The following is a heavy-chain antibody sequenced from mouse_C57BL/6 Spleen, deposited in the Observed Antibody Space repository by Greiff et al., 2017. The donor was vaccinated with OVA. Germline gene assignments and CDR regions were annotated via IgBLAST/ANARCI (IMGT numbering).Heavy chain of an antibody. CDR2: IDPSDSYT. V-gene: IGHV1-69*01. D-gene: IGHD2-10*02. J-gene: IGHJ4*01. CDR1: GYTFTSYW. Sequence: VKLQQPGAELVMPGASVKLSCKASGYTFTSYWMHWVKQRPGQGLEWIGEIDPSDSYTNYNQKFKGKSTLTVDKSSSTAYMQLSSLTSEDSAVYYCARSRYGYAMDYWGQGTSVTVSS. CDR3: ARSRYGYAMDY.